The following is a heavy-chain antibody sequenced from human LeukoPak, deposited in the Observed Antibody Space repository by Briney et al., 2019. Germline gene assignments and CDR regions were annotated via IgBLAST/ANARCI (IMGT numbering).Heavy chain of an antibody. V-gene: IGHV3-23*01. CDR2: ISPGGSGI. Sequence: GGSLRLSCAASGLTFSSYAMSWVRQAPGKGLEWVSAISPGGSGIYHADSVKGRFIISRDNSKNTLFMQMNSLRADDTAVYYCAKRYYYDSSGHPYYFDYWGQGTLVTVSS. J-gene: IGHJ4*02. D-gene: IGHD3-22*01. CDR1: GLTFSSYA. CDR3: AKRYYYDSSGHPYYFDY.